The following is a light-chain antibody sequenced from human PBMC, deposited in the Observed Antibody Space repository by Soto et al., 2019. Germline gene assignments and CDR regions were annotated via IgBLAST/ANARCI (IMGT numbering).Light chain of an antibody. Sequence: DVQMTQSPSTLSASVGDGVTMXXRANQDVSSWLAWYQQKPGKAPKXVRYDASSLESGVPPRFSGSGSGTEFTLTISSLQPDDSATYHCQQYKTYSLTFGGGTKVDIK. CDR1: QDVSSW. V-gene: IGKV1-5*01. CDR2: DAS. CDR3: QQYKTYSLT. J-gene: IGKJ4*01.